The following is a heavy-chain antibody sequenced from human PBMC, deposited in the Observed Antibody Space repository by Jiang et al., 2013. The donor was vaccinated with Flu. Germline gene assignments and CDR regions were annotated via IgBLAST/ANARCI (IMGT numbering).Heavy chain of an antibody. CDR1: GGSISGSTYY. Sequence: GSGLVKPSETLSLTCTVSGGSISGSTYYWGWIRQPPGKGLEWIGSIFHSGFTSYNPSLKSRVTVSVDTSNNQFSLRLTSVTAADTAVYYCARHYGSGEFLPHHIDVWGKGTTVTVSS. CDR3: ARHYGSGEFLPHHIDV. CDR2: IFHSGFT. J-gene: IGHJ6*03. D-gene: IGHD3-10*01. V-gene: IGHV4-39*07.